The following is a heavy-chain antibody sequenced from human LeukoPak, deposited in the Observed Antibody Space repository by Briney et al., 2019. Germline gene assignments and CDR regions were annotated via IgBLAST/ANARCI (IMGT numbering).Heavy chain of an antibody. D-gene: IGHD2-15*01. CDR3: AKCGSRLDWFDP. J-gene: IGHJ5*02. CDR1: GFTFSSYA. Sequence: PGGSLRLSCAAFGFTFSSYAMSWVRQAPGKGLEWVSAISGSGGSTYYADSVKGRFTISRDNSKDTLYLQMNSLRAEDTAVYYCAKCGSRLDWFDPWGQGTLVTVSS. V-gene: IGHV3-23*01. CDR2: ISGSGGST.